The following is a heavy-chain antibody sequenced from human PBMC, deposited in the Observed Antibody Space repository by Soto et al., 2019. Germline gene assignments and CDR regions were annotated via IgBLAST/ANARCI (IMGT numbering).Heavy chain of an antibody. V-gene: IGHV1-18*01. CDR3: ARTGGTPLTSGYYGMDV. CDR1: GYTFTSYG. Sequence: ASVKVSCKASGYTFTSYGISWVRQAPGQGLEGMGWISAYNGNTNYAQKLQGRVTMTTDTSTSTAYMELRSLRSDDTAVYYCARTGGTPLTSGYYGMDVWGQGTTVTVSS. CDR2: ISAYNGNT. J-gene: IGHJ6*02. D-gene: IGHD3-16*01.